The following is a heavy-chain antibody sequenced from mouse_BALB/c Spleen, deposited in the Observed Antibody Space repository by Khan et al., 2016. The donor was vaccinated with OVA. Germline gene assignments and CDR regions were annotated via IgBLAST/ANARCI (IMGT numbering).Heavy chain of an antibody. V-gene: IGHV1S137*01. Sequence: QVQLKQSGAELVRPGVSVKISCKGSGYTFTDFTMHWVKQSHAKSLEWIGVISTYYGDVTYNQKFKGKATMTVDKSSSTAYMELARLTSEDSAILYCRRGGGGSRFAYWGQGTLVTVSA. J-gene: IGHJ3*01. CDR1: GYTFTDFT. CDR2: ISTYYGDV. CDR3: RRGGGGSRFAY.